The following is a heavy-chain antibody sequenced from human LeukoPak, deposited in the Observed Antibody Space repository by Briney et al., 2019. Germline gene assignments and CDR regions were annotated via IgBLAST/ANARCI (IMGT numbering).Heavy chain of an antibody. J-gene: IGHJ6*03. V-gene: IGHV4-59*01. CDR3: ARVGLWFGDQKRHGHSYYYYMDV. CDR1: GGSFSGYY. Sequence: SETLSLTCAVYGGSFSGYYWSWIRQPPGKGLEWIGYIYYSGSTNYNPSLKSRVTISVDTSKNQFSLKLSSVTAADTAVYYCARVGLWFGDQKRHGHSYYYYMDVWGKGTTVTISS. D-gene: IGHD3-10*01. CDR2: IYYSGST.